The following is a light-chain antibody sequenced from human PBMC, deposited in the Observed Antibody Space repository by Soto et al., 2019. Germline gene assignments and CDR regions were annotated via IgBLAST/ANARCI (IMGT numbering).Light chain of an antibody. CDR2: DAS. Sequence: EIVLTQSPATLSLSPGERATLSCRASQSVSSYLAWYQQKPGQAPRLLIYDASNRATGISARFSGSGSGTDFPLTISSLEPEDFAVYYCQQRSNWPTFGQGTTVDIK. CDR3: QQRSNWPT. V-gene: IGKV3-11*01. CDR1: QSVSSY. J-gene: IGKJ1*01.